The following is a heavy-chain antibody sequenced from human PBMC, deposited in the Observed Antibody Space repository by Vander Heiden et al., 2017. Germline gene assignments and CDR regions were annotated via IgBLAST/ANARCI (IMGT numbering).Heavy chain of an antibody. Sequence: SSYGMHWVRQAPGEGLVWVAVISYDGSNKYYADSVKGRFTISRYNAKNTLYLQMNRKRAVYSGVCYDAKDNTGSPSFFDDWGQGTMVTVSS. V-gene: IGHV3-30*18. CDR1: SSYG. D-gene: IGHD2-15*01. J-gene: IGHJ4*02. CDR2: ISYDGSNK. CDR3: AKDNTGSPSFFDD.